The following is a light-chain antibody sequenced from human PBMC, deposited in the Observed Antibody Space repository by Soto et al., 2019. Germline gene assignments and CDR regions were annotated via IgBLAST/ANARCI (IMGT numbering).Light chain of an antibody. Sequence: DIQMTQSPSSLSASVGDRVTITCQASQDITNHLNWYQHKPGKAPKLLIFDASNLETGVPSKFSGRGSGTDFTFTISSLQPEDIATYYCQQFGNLPITFGQGTRLEIK. CDR3: QQFGNLPIT. J-gene: IGKJ5*01. CDR2: DAS. CDR1: QDITNH. V-gene: IGKV1-33*01.